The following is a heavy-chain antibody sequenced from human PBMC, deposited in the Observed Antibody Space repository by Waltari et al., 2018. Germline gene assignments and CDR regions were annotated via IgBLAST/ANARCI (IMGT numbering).Heavy chain of an antibody. Sequence: QVQLQESGPGLVKASQTLSLTCTVSGDSISSGDYCWNWIRQPPGKGLEWIGYSPYGGSTNYNPALESRVTIAVDTAKNQFSLKLSSVTAADTAVYYCARDRYCDWSWYGMDVWGQGTTVTVSS. D-gene: IGHD3-9*01. CDR2: SPYGGST. CDR3: ARDRYCDWSWYGMDV. V-gene: IGHV4-61*08. J-gene: IGHJ6*02. CDR1: GDSISSGDYC.